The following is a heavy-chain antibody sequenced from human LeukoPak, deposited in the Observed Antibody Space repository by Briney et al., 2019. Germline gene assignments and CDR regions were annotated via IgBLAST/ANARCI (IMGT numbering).Heavy chain of an antibody. CDR2: ITGSGTYT. J-gene: IGHJ3*02. CDR1: GLTFNNYA. CDR3: ASAAYCGGGSCYASDAFDI. V-gene: IGHV3-23*01. D-gene: IGHD2-15*01. Sequence: PGGSLRLSCAASGLTFNNYAMAWVRQAPGKGLEWISDITGSGTYTNYADSVKGRFTISRDNSKSKTYLQMNSLRADDTAVYFCASAAYCGGGSCYASDAFDIWGQGTMVTVSS.